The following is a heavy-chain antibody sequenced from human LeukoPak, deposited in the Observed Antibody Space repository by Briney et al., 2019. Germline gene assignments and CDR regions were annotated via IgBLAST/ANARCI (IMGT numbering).Heavy chain of an antibody. CDR3: ASAYDSSGYYVDY. CDR1: GGSISSYY. J-gene: IGHJ4*02. CDR2: IYYSGST. Sequence: PSETLSLTCIVSGGSISSYYWSWIRQPPGKGLEWIGYIYYSGSTNYNPSLKSRVTISVDTSKNQFSLKLSSVTAADTAVYYCASAYDSSGYYVDYWGQGTLVTVSS. V-gene: IGHV4-59*01. D-gene: IGHD3-22*01.